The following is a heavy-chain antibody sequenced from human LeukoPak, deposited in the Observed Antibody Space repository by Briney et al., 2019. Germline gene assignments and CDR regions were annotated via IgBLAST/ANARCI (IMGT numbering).Heavy chain of an antibody. CDR2: ILYSGST. Sequence: SETLSLTCTVSGGSISSSSYFWGWIRQPPGKGLEWIGSILYSGSTYSNPSLKSRVIISVDTSKNQFSLRLTSVTAADTALYYCARETVEMGTIDWGQGTLVTVSS. CDR3: ARETVEMGTID. D-gene: IGHD5-24*01. V-gene: IGHV4-39*07. CDR1: GGSISSSSYF. J-gene: IGHJ4*02.